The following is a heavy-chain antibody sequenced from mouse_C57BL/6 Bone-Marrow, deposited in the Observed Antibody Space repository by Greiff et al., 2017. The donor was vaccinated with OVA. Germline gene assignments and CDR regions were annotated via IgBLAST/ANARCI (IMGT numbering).Heavy chain of an antibody. Sequence: VQLQQSGAELVRPGTSVKMSCKASGYTFTNYWIGWAKQRPGHGLEWIGDIYPGGGYTNYNEKFKGKATLTADKSSSTAYIQFSSLTSEDSAIYYCARNGFYWYFDVWGTGTTVTVSS. V-gene: IGHV1-63*01. J-gene: IGHJ1*03. CDR2: IYPGGGYT. D-gene: IGHD2-2*01. CDR1: GYTFTNYW. CDR3: ARNGFYWYFDV.